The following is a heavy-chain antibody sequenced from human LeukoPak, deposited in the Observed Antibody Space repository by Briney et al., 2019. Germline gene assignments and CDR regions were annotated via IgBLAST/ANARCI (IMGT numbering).Heavy chain of an antibody. D-gene: IGHD5-18*01. CDR3: ARERVDTAMVGY. CDR1: GDSLSSTSYY. V-gene: IGHV4-39*07. J-gene: IGHJ4*02. Sequence: SETLSLTCIVSGDSLSSTSYYWGWIRQPPGKGLEWIGSIYYSGSTYYNPSLKSRVTISVDTSKNQFSLKLSSVTAADTAVYYCARERVDTAMVGYWGQGTLVTVSS. CDR2: IYYSGST.